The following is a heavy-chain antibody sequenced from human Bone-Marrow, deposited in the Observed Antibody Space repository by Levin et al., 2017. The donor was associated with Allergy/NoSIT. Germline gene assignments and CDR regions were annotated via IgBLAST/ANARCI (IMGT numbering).Heavy chain of an antibody. J-gene: IGHJ4*02. CDR1: GFTFSSYG. CDR3: AKDGLTAGTTLDY. Sequence: PGGSLRLSCAASGFTFSSYGMHWVRQAPGKGLEWVAVISYDGSNKYYADSVKGRFTISRDNSKNTLYLQMNSLRAEDTAVYYCAKDGLTAGTTLDYWGQGTLVTVSS. D-gene: IGHD1-7*01. CDR2: ISYDGSNK. V-gene: IGHV3-30*18.